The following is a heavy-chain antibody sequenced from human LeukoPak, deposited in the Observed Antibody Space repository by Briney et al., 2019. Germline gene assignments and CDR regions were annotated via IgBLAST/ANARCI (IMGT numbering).Heavy chain of an antibody. D-gene: IGHD3-10*01. CDR1: GFTFSTYA. CDR2: IYSGGIT. CDR3: ARDPGSGSST. J-gene: IGHJ5*02. V-gene: IGHV3-53*01. Sequence: PGGSLRLSCVASGFTFSTYAMSWVRQAPGKGLEWVSVIYSGGITYYADSVKGRFTISRDNSKNTLYLQMNSLRAEDTAVYYCARDPGSGSSTWGQGTLVTVSS.